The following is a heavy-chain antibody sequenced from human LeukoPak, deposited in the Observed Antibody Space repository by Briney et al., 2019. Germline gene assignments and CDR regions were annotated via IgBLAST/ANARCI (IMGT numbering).Heavy chain of an antibody. J-gene: IGHJ4*02. V-gene: IGHV3-21*01. CDR2: ISSSSSYI. Sequence: GGSLRLSCAASGFTFSSYSMNWVRQAPGKGLEWVSSISSSSSYIYYADSVKGRFTISRDNAKNSLSLQMDSLRAEDTAVYYCATIKSGASDYWGQGTLVTVSS. CDR3: ATIKSGASDY. D-gene: IGHD7-27*01. CDR1: GFTFSSYS.